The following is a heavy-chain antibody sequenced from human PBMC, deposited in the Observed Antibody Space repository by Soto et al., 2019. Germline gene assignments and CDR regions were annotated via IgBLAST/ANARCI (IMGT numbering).Heavy chain of an antibody. J-gene: IGHJ3*02. D-gene: IGHD2-2*01. CDR3: AREWLVPAASSLGIDI. CDR1: GFTFSSYW. Sequence: PGGSLRLSCAASGFTFSSYWMSWVRQAPGKGLEWVANIKQDGSEKYYVDSVKGRFTISRDNAKNSLYLQMNSLRAEDTAVYYCAREWLVPAASSLGIDIWGQGTMVTVSS. V-gene: IGHV3-7*01. CDR2: IKQDGSEK.